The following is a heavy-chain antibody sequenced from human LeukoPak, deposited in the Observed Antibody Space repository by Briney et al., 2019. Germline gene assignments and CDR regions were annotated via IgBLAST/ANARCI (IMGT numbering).Heavy chain of an antibody. CDR3: ARGAHIVATIYYFDY. J-gene: IGHJ4*02. D-gene: IGHD5-12*01. Sequence: GGSLRLSCAVSGFTFSSYWMHWVRQAPGKGLVWVSRINSDGSSTSYADSVKGRFTISRDNAKNTLYLQMNSLRAEDTAVYYCARGAHIVATIYYFDYWGQGTLVTVSS. V-gene: IGHV3-74*01. CDR1: GFTFSSYW. CDR2: INSDGSST.